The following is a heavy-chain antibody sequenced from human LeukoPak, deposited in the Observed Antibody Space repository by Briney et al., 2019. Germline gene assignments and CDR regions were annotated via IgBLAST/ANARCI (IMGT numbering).Heavy chain of an antibody. V-gene: IGHV3-11*04. CDR1: GFTFSDYY. J-gene: IGHJ4*02. Sequence: GGSLRLSCAASGFTFSDYYMSWIRQAPGKGLEWVSYISSSGSTIYYADSVKGRFTISRHNAKNSLYLQMNSLRAEDTAVYYCAREVDTAMAPDYWGQGTLVTVSS. CDR2: ISSSGSTI. D-gene: IGHD5-18*01. CDR3: AREVDTAMAPDY.